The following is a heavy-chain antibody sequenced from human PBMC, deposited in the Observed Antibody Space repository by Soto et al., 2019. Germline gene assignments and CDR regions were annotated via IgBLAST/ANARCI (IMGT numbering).Heavy chain of an antibody. J-gene: IGHJ6*03. CDR2: INHSGST. CDR1: GGSFSGYY. D-gene: IGHD2-15*01. Sequence: QVQLQQWGAGLLKPSETLSLTCAVYGGSFSGYYWSWIRQPPGKGLEWIGEINHSGSTNYNPSLKNRVTISVDTSKNQFSLKLSSVTAADTAVYYCARGPYCSGGSCYSYYYYYYMDVWGKGTTVTVSS. V-gene: IGHV4-34*01. CDR3: ARGPYCSGGSCYSYYYYYYMDV.